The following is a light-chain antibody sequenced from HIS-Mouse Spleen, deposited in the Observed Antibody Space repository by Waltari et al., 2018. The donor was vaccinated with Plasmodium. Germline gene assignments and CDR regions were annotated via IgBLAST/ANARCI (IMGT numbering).Light chain of an antibody. V-gene: IGLV3-1*01. CDR2: QGS. CDR3: QAWDSSTVV. CDR1: QLGDKY. J-gene: IGLJ2*01. Sequence: SYELTQPPSVSVSPGQTASITCSGDQLGDKYACWYKQKPGQSPVLVIYQGSKRPSGIPERFSGSNSGNTATLTISGTQAMDEADYYCQAWDSSTVVFGGGTKLTVL.